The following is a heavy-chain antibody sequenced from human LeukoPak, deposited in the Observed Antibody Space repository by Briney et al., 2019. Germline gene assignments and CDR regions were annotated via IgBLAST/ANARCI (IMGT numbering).Heavy chain of an antibody. D-gene: IGHD1-26*01. Sequence: PSETLSLTCSVSGASTSGGTYYWGWIRQPPGKGLEWIGSIYYTGSTYDNPSLKSRVTIPVDTSKNQFSLKLSSVTAADTAVYYCARRGGSGRAFDYWGQGTLVTVSS. J-gene: IGHJ4*02. V-gene: IGHV4-39*01. CDR3: ARRGGSGRAFDY. CDR2: IYYTGST. CDR1: GASTSGGTYY.